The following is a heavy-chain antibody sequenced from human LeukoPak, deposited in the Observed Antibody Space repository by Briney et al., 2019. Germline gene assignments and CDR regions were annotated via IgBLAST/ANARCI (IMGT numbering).Heavy chain of an antibody. CDR1: GFTLSSYG. V-gene: IGHV3-33*01. J-gene: IGHJ4*02. CDR2: IWYDGSNK. Sequence: GGFLRLSCAASGFTLSSYGMHWVRQAPGKGLEGVSVIWYDGSNKYYADSVKGRFTISRDNSKNTLYLQMNCLRAEDTAVYYCARDRSGSYLVDYWGQGTLVTVSS. D-gene: IGHD1-26*01. CDR3: ARDRSGSYLVDY.